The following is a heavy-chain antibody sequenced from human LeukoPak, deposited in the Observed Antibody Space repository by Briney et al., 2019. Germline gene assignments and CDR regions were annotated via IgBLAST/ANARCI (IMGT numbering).Heavy chain of an antibody. V-gene: IGHV3-9*03. D-gene: IGHD5-18*01. CDR2: ISWNSGSI. J-gene: IGHJ4*02. CDR1: GFTFSTYR. Sequence: GGSLRLSCAASGFTFSTYRMSWVRQAPGKGLEWVSGISWNSGSIGYADSVKGRFTISRDNAKNSLYLQMNSLRAEDMALYYCAKGRDVQLWSNFDYWGQGTLVTVSS. CDR3: AKGRDVQLWSNFDY.